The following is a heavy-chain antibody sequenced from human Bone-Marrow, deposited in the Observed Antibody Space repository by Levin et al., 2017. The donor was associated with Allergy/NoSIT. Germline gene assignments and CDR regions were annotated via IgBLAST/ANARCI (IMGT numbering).Heavy chain of an antibody. Sequence: ASVKVSCKVSGDTLSELSMHWVRQAPGQGLEWMGGLDPEDGETIYAQKFQGRVIMTEDTSTETAYMELSSLRSEDTALYSCATRKGGTPDYTLVYLQSMNVWGQGTSVTVSS. CDR2: LDPEDGET. CDR3: ATRKGGTPDYTLVYLQSMNV. D-gene: IGHD5-12*01. V-gene: IGHV1-24*01. CDR1: GDTLSELS. J-gene: IGHJ6*02.